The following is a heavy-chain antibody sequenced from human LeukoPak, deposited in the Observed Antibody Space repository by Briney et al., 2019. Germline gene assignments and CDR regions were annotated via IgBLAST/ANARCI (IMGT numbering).Heavy chain of an antibody. CDR2: ISYDGSNK. J-gene: IGHJ4*02. Sequence: PGRSLRLSCAASGFTFSSYAMHWVRQAPGKGLEWVAVISYDGSNKYYADSVKGRFTISRDNSKNTLYLQMNSLRAEDTAVYYCAKDSPIAVDYWGQGTLVTVSS. V-gene: IGHV3-30-3*01. D-gene: IGHD6-19*01. CDR3: AKDSPIAVDY. CDR1: GFTFSSYA.